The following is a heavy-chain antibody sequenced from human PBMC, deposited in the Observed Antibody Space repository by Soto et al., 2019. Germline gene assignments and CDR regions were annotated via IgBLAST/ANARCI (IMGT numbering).Heavy chain of an antibody. Sequence: SETLSLTCTVSGGSVSSGSYYWSWIRQPPGKGLEWIGYIYYTGSTNYNPSLKSRVTISVDTSKNQFSLKLSSVTAADTAVYYCARDGDHSSLYYYYGMDVWGQGNTVTFSS. CDR1: GGSVSSGSYY. D-gene: IGHD2-15*01. CDR3: ARDGDHSSLYYYYGMDV. V-gene: IGHV4-61*01. J-gene: IGHJ6*02. CDR2: IYYTGST.